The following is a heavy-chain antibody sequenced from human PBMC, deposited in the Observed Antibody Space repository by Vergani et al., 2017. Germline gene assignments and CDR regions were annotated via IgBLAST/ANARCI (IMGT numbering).Heavy chain of an antibody. V-gene: IGHV3-30*18. Sequence: QVQLVESGGGVVQPGRSLRLFCSASGFTFSSYGMHWVRQAPGKGLEWVAVISYDGSNKNYVDSVKGRFTISRDNSKNTLYLQMNSLRTEDTAVYYCAKEPHYCSSTRCSHYYYYYMDVWGKGTTVTVSS. CDR2: ISYDGSNK. CDR1: GFTFSSYG. D-gene: IGHD2-2*01. CDR3: AKEPHYCSSTRCSHYYYYYMDV. J-gene: IGHJ6*03.